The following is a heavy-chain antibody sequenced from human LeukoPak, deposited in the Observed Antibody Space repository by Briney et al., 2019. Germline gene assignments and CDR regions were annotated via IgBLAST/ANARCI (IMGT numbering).Heavy chain of an antibody. J-gene: IGHJ4*02. CDR1: GFTFSSYA. V-gene: IGHV3-23*01. CDR2: ISGSGGST. CDR3: AKDHLIAVAGSFDY. Sequence: PGGSLRLSCAASGFTFSSYAMSWVRQAPGKGLEWASAISGSGGSTYYADSVKGRFTISRDNSKNTLYLQMNSLRAEDTAVYYCAKDHLIAVAGSFDYWGQGTLVTVSS. D-gene: IGHD6-19*01.